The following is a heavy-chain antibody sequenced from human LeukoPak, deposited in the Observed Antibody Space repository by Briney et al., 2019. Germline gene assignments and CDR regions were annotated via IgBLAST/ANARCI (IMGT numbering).Heavy chain of an antibody. V-gene: IGHV1-2*06. D-gene: IGHD2-2*01. CDR2: INPISGGT. CDR1: VYTFTGYY. Sequence: ASVKVSCKASVYTFTGYYMHWVRQAPGQGLEYMGRINPISGGTVYAQKFQGRVTMTRDTSITTAYMELTRLTSDDTAVYYCARYCSSTRRYSDYWGQGTLVTVSS. CDR3: ARYCSSTRRYSDY. J-gene: IGHJ4*02.